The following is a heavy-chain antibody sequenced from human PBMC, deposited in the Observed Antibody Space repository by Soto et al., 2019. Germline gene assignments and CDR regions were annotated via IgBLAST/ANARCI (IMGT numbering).Heavy chain of an antibody. CDR1: GYTFSSYG. J-gene: IGHJ6*02. V-gene: IGHV1-18*01. D-gene: IGHD3-10*01. CDR3: AREGYYSGSGTYSPPRYYGMDV. CDR2: ISDYNGNT. Sequence: QVQLVQSGVEVKKAGASVKVSCKASGYTFSSYGISWARQAPGQGLEWMGWISDYNGNTHYAQKFQGRLIMTTDTATXAPXXEXGGLRSDDTAVYFWAREGYYSGSGTYSPPRYYGMDVWGQGTTVTVSS.